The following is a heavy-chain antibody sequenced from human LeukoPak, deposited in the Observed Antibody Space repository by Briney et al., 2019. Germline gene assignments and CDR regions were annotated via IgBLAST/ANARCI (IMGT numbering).Heavy chain of an antibody. CDR2: INPNSGGT. V-gene: IGHV1-2*02. Sequence: ASAKVSCKASGYTFTGYYMHWVRQAPGQGLEWMGWINPNSGGTNYAQKFQGRVTMTRDTSISTAYMELSRLRSDDTAVYYCARPAEGTDPDAFDIWGQGTMVTVSS. CDR3: ARPAEGTDPDAFDI. J-gene: IGHJ3*02. D-gene: IGHD1-1*01. CDR1: GYTFTGYY.